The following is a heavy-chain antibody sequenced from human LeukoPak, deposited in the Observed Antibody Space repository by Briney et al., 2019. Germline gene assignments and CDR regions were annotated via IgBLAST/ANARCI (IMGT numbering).Heavy chain of an antibody. V-gene: IGHV1-2*02. CDR1: GYTFTSYY. Sequence: ASVKVSCKASGYTFTSYYMHWVRQAPGQGLEWMGWINPNSGGTNYAQKFQGRVTMTRDTSISTAYMELSRLRSDDTAVYYCARDVYSSSSYFDDYWGQGTLVTVSS. CDR2: INPNSGGT. J-gene: IGHJ4*02. CDR3: ARDVYSSSSYFDDY. D-gene: IGHD6-6*01.